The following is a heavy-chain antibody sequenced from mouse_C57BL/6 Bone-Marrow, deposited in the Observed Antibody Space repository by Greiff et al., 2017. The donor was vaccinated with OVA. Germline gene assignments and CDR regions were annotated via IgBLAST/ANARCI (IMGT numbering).Heavy chain of an antibody. CDR2: IYPGSGST. CDR1: GYTFTSYW. J-gene: IGHJ4*01. D-gene: IGHD1-1*01. Sequence: QVQLQQPGAELVKPGASVKMSCKASGYTFTSYWITWVKQRPGQGLEWIGDIYPGSGSTNYNEKFKSKATLTVDTSSSTAYMQLSSLTSEDSAVYYGESYYNGSSSYYYAMDYWGQGTSVTVSS. V-gene: IGHV1-55*01. CDR3: ESYYNGSSSYYYAMDY.